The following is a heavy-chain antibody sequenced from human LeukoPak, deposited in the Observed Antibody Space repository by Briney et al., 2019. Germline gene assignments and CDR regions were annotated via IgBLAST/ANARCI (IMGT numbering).Heavy chain of an antibody. D-gene: IGHD3-3*01. CDR2: IYYSGST. J-gene: IGHJ4*02. V-gene: IGHV4-59*01. CDR3: ARAVGTIFGVDSRQQAFDY. CDR1: GGSISSYY. Sequence: PSETLSLTCTVSGGSISSYYWSWIRQPPGKGLEWIGYIYYSGSTNYNPSLKSRVTISVDTSKNQFSLKLSSVTAADTAAYYCARAVGTIFGVDSRQQAFDYWGQGTLVTVSS.